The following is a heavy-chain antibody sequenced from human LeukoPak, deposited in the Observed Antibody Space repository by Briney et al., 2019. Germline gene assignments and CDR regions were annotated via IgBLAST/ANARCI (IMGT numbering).Heavy chain of an antibody. CDR3: ARVGSRADYGDSRYYYYYYGMDV. D-gene: IGHD4-17*01. CDR2: ISSSSSTI. CDR1: GFTFSSYS. Sequence: GGSLRLSCAASGFTFSSYSMNWVRQAPGKGLGWVSYISSSSSTIYYADSVKGRFTISRDNAKNSLYLQMNSLRAEDTAVYYCARVGSRADYGDSRYYYYYYGMDVWGQGTTVTVSS. J-gene: IGHJ6*02. V-gene: IGHV3-48*01.